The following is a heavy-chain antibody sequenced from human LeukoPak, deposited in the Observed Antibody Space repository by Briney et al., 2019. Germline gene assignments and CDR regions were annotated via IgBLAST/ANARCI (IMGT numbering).Heavy chain of an antibody. V-gene: IGHV3-30-3*01. D-gene: IGHD3-22*01. CDR2: ISYDGGNK. CDR1: GFTFSSYA. CDR3: ARARGSHYDSSGFDY. Sequence: HTGGSLRLSCAASGFTFSSYAMHWVRQAPGKGLEWVAVISYDGGNKYYADSVKGRFTISRDNSKNTLYLQMNSLRAEDTAVYYCARARGSHYDSSGFDYWGQGTLVTVSS. J-gene: IGHJ4*02.